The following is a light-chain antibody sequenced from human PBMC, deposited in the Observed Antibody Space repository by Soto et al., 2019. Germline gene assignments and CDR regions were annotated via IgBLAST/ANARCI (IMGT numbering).Light chain of an antibody. V-gene: IGKV1-39*01. Sequence: DIQMTQSPSSLSASVGDRVTLTCRASQSISTYLNWYQQKPGKAPDLLIYTASNLESGVPSRFSGSGSGTDFTLTISSLQPEDFATYYCQQYNSYSWTFGQGTTVDIK. CDR1: QSISTY. J-gene: IGKJ1*01. CDR3: QQYNSYSWT. CDR2: TAS.